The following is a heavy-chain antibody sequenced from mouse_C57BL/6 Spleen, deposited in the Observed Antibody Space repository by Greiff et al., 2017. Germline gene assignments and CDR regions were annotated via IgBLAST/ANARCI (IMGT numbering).Heavy chain of an antibody. CDR2: IDPSDSET. J-gene: IGHJ2*01. CDR3: ARRDSSGSFDY. D-gene: IGHD3-2*02. Sequence: QVQLQQPGAELVRPGSSVKLSCKASGYTFTSYWMHWVKQRPIQGLEWIGNIDPSDSETHYNQKFKDKATLTVDKSSSTAYMQLSSLTSEDSAVYYCARRDSSGSFDYWGQGTTLTVSS. V-gene: IGHV1-52*01. CDR1: GYTFTSYW.